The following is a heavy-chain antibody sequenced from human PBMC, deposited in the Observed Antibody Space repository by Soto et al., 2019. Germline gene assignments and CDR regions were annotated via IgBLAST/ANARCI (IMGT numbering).Heavy chain of an antibody. Sequence: PGGSLRLSCAASGFTFSSYAMHWVRQAPGKGLEWVAVISYDGSNKYYADSVKGRFTISRDNSKNTLYLQMNSLRAEDTAVYYCARDPAYYDSSGYYYSSVGYFDYWGQGTLVTVSS. V-gene: IGHV3-30-3*01. CDR1: GFTFSSYA. J-gene: IGHJ4*02. CDR3: ARDPAYYDSSGYYYSSVGYFDY. CDR2: ISYDGSNK. D-gene: IGHD3-22*01.